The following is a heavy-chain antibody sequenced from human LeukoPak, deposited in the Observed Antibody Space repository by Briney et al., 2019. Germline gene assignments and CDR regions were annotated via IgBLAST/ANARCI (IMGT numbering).Heavy chain of an antibody. V-gene: IGHV4-4*07. Sequence: SETLSLTCTVSGGSISSYYWSWIRQPAGKGLEWIGRIYTSGSTNYNPSLKSRVTMSVDTSKNQFSLKLSSVTAADTAVYYCARDLGYCSSTSCYSYYYYMDVWGKGTTVTASS. CDR2: IYTSGST. J-gene: IGHJ6*03. CDR3: ARDLGYCSSTSCYSYYYYMDV. D-gene: IGHD2-2*02. CDR1: GGSISSYY.